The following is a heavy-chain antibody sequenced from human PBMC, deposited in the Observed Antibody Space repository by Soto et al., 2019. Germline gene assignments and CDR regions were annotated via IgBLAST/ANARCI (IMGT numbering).Heavy chain of an antibody. J-gene: IGHJ4*02. V-gene: IGHV1-3*01. CDR3: AIVPYYDFWGGKTNPVGY. CDR2: INAGNGNT. Sequence: GASVKLSCKACGYTFTSYAMHWVRQAPGQRLEWMGWINAGNGNTKYSQKFQGRVTITRDTSASTAYMELSSLRSEDTAVYYFAIVPYYDFWGGKTNPVGYWGQETLVPVS. CDR1: GYTFTSYA. D-gene: IGHD3-3*01.